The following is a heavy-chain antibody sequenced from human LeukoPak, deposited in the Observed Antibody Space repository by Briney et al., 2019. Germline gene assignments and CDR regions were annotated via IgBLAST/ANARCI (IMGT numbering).Heavy chain of an antibody. CDR2: IYSITST. CDR1: GFTVSSNY. D-gene: IGHD5-12*01. J-gene: IGHJ4*02. V-gene: IGHV3-66*01. Sequence: GGSLRLSCAASGFTVSSNYMSWVREAPGKGLEWVSVIYSITSTYYANSVRGRFTISRDNSKSTLYLQMNSLRADDTALYYCAKNEVWWLPDSWGQGTLVTVSS. CDR3: AKNEVWWLPDS.